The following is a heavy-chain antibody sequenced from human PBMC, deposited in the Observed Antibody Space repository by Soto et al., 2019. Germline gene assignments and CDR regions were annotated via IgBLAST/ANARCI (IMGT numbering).Heavy chain of an antibody. CDR3: ARSYDSSGEPYYYYGMDV. Sequence: QVQLQQWGAGLLKPSETLSRTCAVYGGSFSGYYWSWIRQPPGKGLEWIGEINHSGSTNYNPSLKRRVTISVDTSKNQFSLKLSSVTAADTAVYYCARSYDSSGEPYYYYGMDVWGQGTTVTVSS. CDR2: INHSGST. J-gene: IGHJ6*02. D-gene: IGHD3-22*01. CDR1: GGSFSGYY. V-gene: IGHV4-34*01.